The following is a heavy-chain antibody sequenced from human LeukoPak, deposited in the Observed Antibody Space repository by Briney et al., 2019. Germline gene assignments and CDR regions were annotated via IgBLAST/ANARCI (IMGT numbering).Heavy chain of an antibody. Sequence: SETLSLTCTVSGGSISSYYWSWVRQPPGKGLEWIGYIYYSGSTNYNPSLKSRVTISVDTSKNQFSLKLSSVTAADTAVYYCARLSVGATIDYWGQGTLVTVSS. CDR2: IYYSGST. CDR1: GGSISSYY. J-gene: IGHJ4*02. D-gene: IGHD1-26*01. V-gene: IGHV4-59*08. CDR3: ARLSVGATIDY.